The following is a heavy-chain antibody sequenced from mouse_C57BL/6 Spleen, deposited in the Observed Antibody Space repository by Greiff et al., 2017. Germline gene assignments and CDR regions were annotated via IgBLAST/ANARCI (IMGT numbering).Heavy chain of an antibody. CDR3: ARNWGEGDY. CDR2: IYPGSGST. CDR1: GYTFTSYW. J-gene: IGHJ2*01. Sequence: QVQLQQPGAELVKPGASVKMSCKASGYTFTSYWITWVKQRPGQGLEWVGDIYPGSGSTNYTEKFKSKATLTVDTASSTAYMQLSSLTSEDSAVYYCARNWGEGDYWGQGTTLTVSS. V-gene: IGHV1-55*01. D-gene: IGHD4-1*01.